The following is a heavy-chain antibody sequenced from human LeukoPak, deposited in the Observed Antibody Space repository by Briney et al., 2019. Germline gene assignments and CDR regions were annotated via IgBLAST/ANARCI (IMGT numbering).Heavy chain of an antibody. V-gene: IGHV3-9*01. Sequence: PGGSLRLSCAASGFTFDDYAMHWVRQAPGKGLEWVSGISWNSGSIGYADPVKGRFTISRDNAKNSLYLQMNSLRAEDTAVYYCAREGRDGRGKPTYYYYYMDVWGKGTTVTVSS. D-gene: IGHD3-10*01. J-gene: IGHJ6*03. CDR3: AREGRDGRGKPTYYYYYMDV. CDR1: GFTFDDYA. CDR2: ISWNSGSI.